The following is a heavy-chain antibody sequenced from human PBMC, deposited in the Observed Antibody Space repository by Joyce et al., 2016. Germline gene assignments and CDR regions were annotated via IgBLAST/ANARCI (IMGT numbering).Heavy chain of an antibody. Sequence: EVQMVQSGAEVKKPGESFKISCKGFGYTFTSHWIGWVRQMPGKSLEWMGIIYPVDSETRYNPSFQDQGTISADKSINTAYLQWRSLRASDTAMFFCAKLSAPATVTSHSAFDIWGQGTMVTVSS. V-gene: IGHV5-51*01. D-gene: IGHD2-15*01. CDR3: AKLSAPATVTSHSAFDI. CDR1: GYTFTSHW. CDR2: IYPVDSET. J-gene: IGHJ3*02.